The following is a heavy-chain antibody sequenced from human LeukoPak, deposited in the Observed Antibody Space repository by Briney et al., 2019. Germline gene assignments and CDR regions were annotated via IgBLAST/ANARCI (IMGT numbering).Heavy chain of an antibody. CDR1: GFTFSSYG. Sequence: GGFLRLSCAASGFTFSSYGMHWVRQAPGKGLEWVAVISYDGSNKYYADSVKGRFTISRDNSKNTLYLQMNSLRAEDTAVYYCARDYSNYYYYMDVWGKGTTVTVSS. CDR2: ISYDGSNK. J-gene: IGHJ6*03. CDR3: ARDYSNYYYYMDV. D-gene: IGHD4-11*01. V-gene: IGHV3-30*03.